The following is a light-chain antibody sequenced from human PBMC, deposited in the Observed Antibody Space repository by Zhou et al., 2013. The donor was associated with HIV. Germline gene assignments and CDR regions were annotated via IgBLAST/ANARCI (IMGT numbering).Light chain of an antibody. J-gene: IGKJ3*01. CDR1: QSIHNS. V-gene: IGKV1-39*01. Sequence: DIQMTQAPSSLSASVGDRLTITCRASQSIHNSLNWYQQKPGKVPKLLIYVASNLQSGIPSRFSGSGSGTDFTLTINSLQPEDFATYYCQQSFSPLFTFGPGTTVALK. CDR2: VAS. CDR3: QQSFSPLFT.